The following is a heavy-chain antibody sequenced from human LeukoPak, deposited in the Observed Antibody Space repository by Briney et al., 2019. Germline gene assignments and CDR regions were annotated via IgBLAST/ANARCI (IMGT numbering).Heavy chain of an antibody. V-gene: IGHV3-30*04. J-gene: IGHJ3*02. CDR1: GFTFSSYA. CDR2: ISYDGSNK. Sequence: GGFLRLSCAASGFTFSSYAMHWVRQAPGKGLEWVAVISYDGSNKYYADSVKGRFTISRDNSTNTLYLQMISLRAEDTAVYYCARVPPSSGSYDAFDIWGQGTMVTVSS. D-gene: IGHD7-27*01. CDR3: ARVPPSSGSYDAFDI.